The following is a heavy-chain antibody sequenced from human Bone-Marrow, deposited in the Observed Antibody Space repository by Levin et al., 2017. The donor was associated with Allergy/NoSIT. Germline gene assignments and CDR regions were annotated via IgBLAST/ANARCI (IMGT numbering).Heavy chain of an antibody. CDR3: ARGGGSGWYNWFDP. Sequence: SETLSLTCAVSGHSISSSQWWGWIRQPPGKGLEWIGYIIYSGRTHYNPSLKSRVTMSVDTSKNQFSLELSSVTAVDTAVYYCARGGGSGWYNWFDPWGQGTLVTVSS. CDR2: IIYSGRT. J-gene: IGHJ5*02. D-gene: IGHD6-19*01. CDR1: GHSISSSQW. V-gene: IGHV4-28*03.